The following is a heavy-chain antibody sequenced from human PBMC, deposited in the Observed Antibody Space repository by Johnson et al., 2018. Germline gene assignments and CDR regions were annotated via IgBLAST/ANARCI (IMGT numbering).Heavy chain of an antibody. CDR2: LYRGGSN. Sequence: EVQLVESGGGLIQPGGSLRLSCAASGFTVSSHYMSWVRQAPGQGLEGVSILYRGGSNSYADPVKGRINISRDNSKNTRYLQRNSQRAEDTAVYYCVREVVSSGYYDAFDIWGQGTMVTVSS. CDR3: VREVVSSGYYDAFDI. CDR1: GFTVSSHY. D-gene: IGHD3-22*01. V-gene: IGHV3-53*01. J-gene: IGHJ3*02.